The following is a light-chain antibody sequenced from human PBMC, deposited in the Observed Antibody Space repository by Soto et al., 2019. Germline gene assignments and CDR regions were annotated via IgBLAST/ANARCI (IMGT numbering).Light chain of an antibody. V-gene: IGKV1-5*01. J-gene: IGKJ1*01. CDR1: QSISSW. Sequence: DIQVTQSPLALAASVGYRVTITCRARQSISSWLAWYQQKPRRAPELLIYDASTLKTGVPSRFSDSGSGTEFTLTISSLQPDDFATYYCEQYNNYPGWRFGQGTKVDTK. CDR2: DAS. CDR3: EQYNNYPGWR.